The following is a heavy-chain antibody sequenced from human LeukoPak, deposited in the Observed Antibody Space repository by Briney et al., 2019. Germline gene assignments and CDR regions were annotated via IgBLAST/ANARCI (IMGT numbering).Heavy chain of an antibody. D-gene: IGHD2-2*01. CDR1: GFTFSSYS. V-gene: IGHV3-21*01. Sequence: GGSLRLSCAASGFTFSSYSMNWVCQAPGKGLEWVSSISSSSSYIYYADSVKGRFTISRDNAKNSLYLQMNSLRAEDTAVYYCARRVVPAAPWFDPWGQGTLVTVSS. CDR3: ARRVVPAAPWFDP. J-gene: IGHJ5*02. CDR2: ISSSSSYI.